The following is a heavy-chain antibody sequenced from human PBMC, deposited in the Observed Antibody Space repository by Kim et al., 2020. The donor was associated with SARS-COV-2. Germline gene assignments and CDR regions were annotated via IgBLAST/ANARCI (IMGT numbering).Heavy chain of an antibody. CDR2: INPNSGDT. CDR1: GYTFSGYY. V-gene: IGHV1-2*06. CDR3: ARDGSGYCSSGSCYHFDY. J-gene: IGHJ4*02. Sequence: ASVKVSCKASGYTFSGYYLHWVRQAPGQGLEWMGRINPNSGDTNYAQKFQDRVTMTRDTSLSTAYMDLSRLRSDDSAIYYCARDGSGYCSSGSCYHFDYWGQGTLDAVSS. D-gene: IGHD2-15*01.